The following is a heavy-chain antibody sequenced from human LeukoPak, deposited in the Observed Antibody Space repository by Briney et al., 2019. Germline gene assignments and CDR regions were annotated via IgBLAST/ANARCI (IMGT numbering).Heavy chain of an antibody. Sequence: QSQTLSLTCAISGDSVSSSSVTWNWIRQSPSRGLEWLGRTYYRSTWYNDYAVSVRGRITVNPDTSKNQFSLHLNSVTPEDTAVYYCARRLTQYDCFDPWGQGILVTVSS. CDR3: ARRLTQYDCFDP. CDR1: GDSVSSSSVT. V-gene: IGHV6-1*01. CDR2: TYYRSTWYN. D-gene: IGHD2-2*01. J-gene: IGHJ5*02.